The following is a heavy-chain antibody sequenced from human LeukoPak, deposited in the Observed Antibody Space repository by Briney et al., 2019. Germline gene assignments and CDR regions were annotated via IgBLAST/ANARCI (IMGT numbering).Heavy chain of an antibody. J-gene: IGHJ6*03. V-gene: IGHV4-4*02. Sequence: SETLSLTCAVSGGSISSSNWWSWVRQPPGKGLEWIGEIYHSGSTNYNPSLKSRVTISVDTSKNQFSLKLSSVTAADTAVYYCARETSQKGAHYMDVWGKGTTVTISS. CDR1: GGSISSSNW. D-gene: IGHD3-16*01. CDR3: ARETSQKGAHYMDV. CDR2: IYHSGST.